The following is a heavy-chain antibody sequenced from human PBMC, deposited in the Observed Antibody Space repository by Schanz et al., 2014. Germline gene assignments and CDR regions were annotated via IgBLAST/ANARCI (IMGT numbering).Heavy chain of an antibody. V-gene: IGHV3-48*02. D-gene: IGHD3-9*01. J-gene: IGHJ6*02. CDR1: GFTFFTYN. CDR2: IGSSSTTM. Sequence: EVYLVESGGGLVQPGGSLRLSCAASGFTFFTYNMNWVRQAPGRGLEWISYIGSSSTTMYYADSVKGRFTISRDNANNSLYLQMNSLRDDDTAVYYCARDHPHRGVTGYYNDVWGQGTSVTVSS. CDR3: ARDHPHRGVTGYYNDV.